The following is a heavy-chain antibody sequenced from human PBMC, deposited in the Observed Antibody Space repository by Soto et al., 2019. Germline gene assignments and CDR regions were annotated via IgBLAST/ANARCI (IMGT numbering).Heavy chain of an antibody. V-gene: IGHV3-33*01. D-gene: IGHD2-21*02. CDR2: IWYDGSNK. Sequence: GGSLRLSCAASGFTFSSYGMHWVRQAPGKGLEWVAVIWYDGSNKYYADSVKGRFTISRDNSKNTLYLQMNSLRAEDTAVYYCARESRYCGGDCYPRWFDPWGQGTLVTVS. J-gene: IGHJ5*02. CDR1: GFTFSSYG. CDR3: ARESRYCGGDCYPRWFDP.